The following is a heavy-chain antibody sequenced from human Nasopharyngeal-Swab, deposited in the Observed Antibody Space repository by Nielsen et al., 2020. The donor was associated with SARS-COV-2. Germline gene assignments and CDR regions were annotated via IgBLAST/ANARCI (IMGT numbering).Heavy chain of an antibody. CDR1: GFTFSSYA. CDR2: ISGSGGRT. V-gene: IGHV3-23*01. D-gene: IGHD2-15*01. CDR3: AKDRNIVVVAAAN. J-gene: IGHJ4*02. Sequence: GGSLRLSCAASGFTFSSYAMSWVRQAPGKGLEWVSGISGSGGRTYYADSVKGRFTISRDNYKNTLYLQLNSLRAEDTAMYYCAKDRNIVVVAAANWGQGTLVTVSS.